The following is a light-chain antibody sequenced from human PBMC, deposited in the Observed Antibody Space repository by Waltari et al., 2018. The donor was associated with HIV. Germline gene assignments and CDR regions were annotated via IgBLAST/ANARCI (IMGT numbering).Light chain of an antibody. J-gene: IGLJ2*01. CDR1: ELGDKY. CDR3: QAWGSTTSGV. V-gene: IGLV3-1*01. Sequence: SYEVTQPPSVDVSPGQTATITCSGYELGDKYTCWYQHKPGQSPLLGIYQDHKRPSGIPERFSGSSSGHTATLTISGSLPMDEADYYCQAWGSTTSGVFGRGTKLTVL. CDR2: QDH.